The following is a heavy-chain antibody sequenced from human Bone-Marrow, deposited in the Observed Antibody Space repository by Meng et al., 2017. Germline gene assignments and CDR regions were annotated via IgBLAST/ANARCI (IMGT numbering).Heavy chain of an antibody. CDR2: IYYSGST. D-gene: IGHD3-10*01. CDR1: GGSISSYY. J-gene: IGHJ4*02. Sequence: SETLSLTCTVSGGSISSYYWSWIRQPPGKGLEWIGYIYYSGSTNYNPSLKSRVTISVDTSKNQFSLKLSSVTAADTAVYYCTRDRGGGGGFDYWGQGTLVTVSS. CDR3: TRDRGGGGGFDY. V-gene: IGHV4-59*01.